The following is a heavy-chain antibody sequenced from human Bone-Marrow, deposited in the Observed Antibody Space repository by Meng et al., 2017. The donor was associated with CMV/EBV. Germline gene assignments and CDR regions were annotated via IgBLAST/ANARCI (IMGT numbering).Heavy chain of an antibody. CDR1: GFTVSSNY. CDR2: ISGSGGST. J-gene: IGHJ5*02. Sequence: GGSLRLSCAASGFTVSSNYMSWVRQAPGKGLEWVSAISGSGGSTYYADSVKGRFTISRDNSKNTLYLQMNSLRAEDTAVYYCAKAIFGVVIIPDNWFDPWGQGTLVTVSS. D-gene: IGHD3-3*01. CDR3: AKAIFGVVIIPDNWFDP. V-gene: IGHV3-23*01.